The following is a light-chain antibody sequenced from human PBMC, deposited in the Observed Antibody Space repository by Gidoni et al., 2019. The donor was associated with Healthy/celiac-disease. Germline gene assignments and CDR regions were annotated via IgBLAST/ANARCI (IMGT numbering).Light chain of an antibody. J-gene: IGKJ4*01. CDR2: DAS. CDR3: QQRSNWAPLT. CDR1: QRVSSY. Sequence: EMGLTQYPATLSLSPRERATLSCRASQRVSSYLAWYQQKPGQAPRPIIYDASNRATGIPARFSGSGSGTDFTLTISSLEPEDFAVYYCQQRSNWAPLTFGGXTKVEIK. V-gene: IGKV3-11*01.